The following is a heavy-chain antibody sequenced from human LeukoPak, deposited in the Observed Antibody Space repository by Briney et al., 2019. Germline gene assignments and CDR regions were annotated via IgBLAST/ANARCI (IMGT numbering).Heavy chain of an antibody. J-gene: IGHJ6*03. CDR1: GFTFSSYS. V-gene: IGHV3-21*01. D-gene: IGHD3-10*01. CDR2: ISSSSSYI. CDR3: ARDEYYGSGSYYNYYYYMDV. Sequence: GGSLRLSCAASGFTFSSYSMNWVRQAPGKGLEWVSSISSSSSYIYYADSVKGRFTISRDNAKNSLYLQMNSLRVEDTAVYYCARDEYYGSGSYYNYYYYMDVWGKGTTVTVSS.